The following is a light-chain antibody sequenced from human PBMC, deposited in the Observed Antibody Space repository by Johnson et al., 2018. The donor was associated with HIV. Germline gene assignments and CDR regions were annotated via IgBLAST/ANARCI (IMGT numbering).Light chain of an antibody. J-gene: IGLJ1*01. Sequence: QSVLTQPPSVSAAPGQKVTISCSGSSSKIGNKYVSWYQQLPGTAPKLLIYDNNKRPSGIPDRFSGSKSGTSATLGITGLQTGDEADYYCGRWDDSLSTYVFGTGTKVTVL. V-gene: IGLV1-51*01. CDR3: GRWDDSLSTYV. CDR2: DNN. CDR1: SSKIGNKY.